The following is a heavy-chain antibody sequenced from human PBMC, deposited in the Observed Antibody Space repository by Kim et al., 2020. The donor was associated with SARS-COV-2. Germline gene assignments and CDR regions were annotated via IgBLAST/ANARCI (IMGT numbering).Heavy chain of an antibody. V-gene: IGHV1-3*01. CDR2: INAGNGNT. J-gene: IGHJ4*02. CDR1: GYTFTSYA. Sequence: ASVKVSCKASGYTFTSYAMHWVRQAPGQRLEWMGWINAGNGNTKYSQKFQGRVTITRDTSASTAYMELSSLRSEDTAVYYCARTAGGGLWGWNYVNFFDYWGQGTLVTVSS. CDR3: ARTAGGGLWGWNYVNFFDY. D-gene: IGHD1-7*01.